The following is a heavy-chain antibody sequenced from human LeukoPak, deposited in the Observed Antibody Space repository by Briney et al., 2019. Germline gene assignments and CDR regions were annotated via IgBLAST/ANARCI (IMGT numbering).Heavy chain of an antibody. CDR1: GFTFSSYS. CDR2: IKQDGSDK. Sequence: GRSLRLSCAASGFTFSSYSMSWVRQAPGKGLEWVANIKQDGSDKHYVDSVKGRFTISRDNAKNSVFLQMNSLRAEDTAVYYCAREARAPPHWGQGTLVTVSS. V-gene: IGHV3-7*05. J-gene: IGHJ4*02. CDR3: AREARAPPH.